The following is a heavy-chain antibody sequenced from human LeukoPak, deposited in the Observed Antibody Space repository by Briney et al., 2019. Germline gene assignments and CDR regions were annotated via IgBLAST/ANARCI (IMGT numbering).Heavy chain of an antibody. CDR2: IYFSGNT. CDR1: GGSISSSTYY. J-gene: IGHJ2*01. CDR3: ARLRDYDRYFDL. Sequence: SETLSLTCTVSGGSISSSTYYWGWIRQPPGKGLGWIGTIYFSGNTYYSPSRTSRVTISVDTSKNQFSLNLSSVTAADTAVYYCARLRDYDRYFDLWGRGTLVTVSS. D-gene: IGHD3-22*01. V-gene: IGHV4-39*01.